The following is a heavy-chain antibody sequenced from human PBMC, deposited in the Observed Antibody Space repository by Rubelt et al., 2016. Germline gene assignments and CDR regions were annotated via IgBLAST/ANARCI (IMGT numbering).Heavy chain of an antibody. V-gene: IGHV4-38-2*02. J-gene: IGHJ4*02. CDR1: GYSISSANY. CDR2: ITHSGST. D-gene: IGHD2-15*01. CDR3: ARWGCSGGSCHFDY. Sequence: QVRLQESGPGLVKPSETLSLTCTVPGYSISSANYWGWIRQPPGKGLEWIGEITHSGSTNYNPSRKSRCTISVDTSKNQFSLKLSSVTAADTAVYYCARWGCSGGSCHFDYWGQGTLVTVSS.